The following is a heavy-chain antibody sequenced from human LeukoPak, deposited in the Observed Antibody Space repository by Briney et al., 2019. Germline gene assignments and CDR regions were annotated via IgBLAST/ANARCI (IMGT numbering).Heavy chain of an antibody. CDR2: ISSGSSAI. V-gene: IGHV3-48*01. J-gene: IGHJ4*02. CDR1: GFTFSGYS. D-gene: IGHD2-21*02. CDR3: ARGRADYYFDY. Sequence: PGGSLRLSCAASGFTFSGYSMNWVRQAPGKGLEWVSYISSGSSAIYYADSVKGRFIISRDNAKNSLYLQMNSLRAEDTAVYYCARGRADYYFDYWGQGTLVTVSS.